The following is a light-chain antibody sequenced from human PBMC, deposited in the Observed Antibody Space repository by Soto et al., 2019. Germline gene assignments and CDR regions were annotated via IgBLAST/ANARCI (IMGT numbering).Light chain of an antibody. CDR2: GIF. V-gene: IGLV1-40*01. Sequence: QLVLTQPPSVSGAPGQRVTISCTGSSSNIGAGYDVHWYQQLPGAAPTLLIFGIFNRPSGVSERFSGSRSGASASLAIAGLQAEDEADYYCQSYDNSLSGSEVFGTGTKLTVL. CDR1: SSNIGAGYD. J-gene: IGLJ1*01. CDR3: QSYDNSLSGSEV.